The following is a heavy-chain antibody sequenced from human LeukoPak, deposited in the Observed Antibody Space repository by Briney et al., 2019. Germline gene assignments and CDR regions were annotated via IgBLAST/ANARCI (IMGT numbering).Heavy chain of an antibody. V-gene: IGHV1-18*01. Sequence: ASVKVSCKASGYTFTSYGISWVRQAPGQGLEWMGWISAYNGNTNYAQKLQGRVTMTTDTSTSTAYMELRSLRSDDTAVYYCARGHDYDFWRGNWFDPWGQGTLVTVSS. CDR2: ISAYNGNT. CDR1: GYTFTSYG. CDR3: ARGHDYDFWRGNWFDP. J-gene: IGHJ5*02. D-gene: IGHD3-3*01.